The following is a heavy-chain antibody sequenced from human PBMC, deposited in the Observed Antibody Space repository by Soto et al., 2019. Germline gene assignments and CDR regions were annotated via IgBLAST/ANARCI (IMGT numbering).Heavy chain of an antibody. V-gene: IGHV1-69*01. CDR2: IIPSLGTT. CDR1: GGTFSTYP. J-gene: IGHJ4*02. CDR3: AREMVNVNFWSGYFVFAY. Sequence: QVQLVQSGAEVRKPGSSVKVSCKASGGTFSTYPISWVRQAPGQGLEWLGGIIPSLGTTNYARKFHGRVTITADESTSTDYMQLSGPRSEDTAMYYCAREMVNVNFWSGYFVFAYWGQGTLVTVSS. D-gene: IGHD3-3*01.